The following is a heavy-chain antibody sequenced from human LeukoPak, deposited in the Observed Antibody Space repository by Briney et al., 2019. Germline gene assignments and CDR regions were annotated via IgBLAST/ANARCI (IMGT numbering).Heavy chain of an antibody. D-gene: IGHD3-10*01. CDR2: ISTTGST. J-gene: IGHJ4*02. V-gene: IGHV4-61*02. CDR1: GGSINNPNYY. CDR3: ASHQYGSGSYYHDY. Sequence: SETLSFTCTVSGGSINNPNYYWSWIRQPAGKGLEWIGRISTTGSTSYGPSLKSRVIISIDTSKNQFSLRLSSATAADTAVYYCASHQYGSGSYYHDYWGQGALVTVSS.